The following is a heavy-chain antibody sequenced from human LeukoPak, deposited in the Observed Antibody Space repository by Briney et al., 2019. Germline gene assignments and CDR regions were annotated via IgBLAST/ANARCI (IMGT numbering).Heavy chain of an antibody. V-gene: IGHV3-48*01. CDR2: ISSSGTTI. CDR1: GFTLSSYT. Sequence: QPGGSLRLSCAASGFTLSSYTMNWVRQAPGKGLEWVSCISSSGTTIYYADSVKGRFTISRDNAKNSLFLQMNSLRAEDTAVYYCARGWGGFDYWGQGTLVTVSS. D-gene: IGHD3-16*01. CDR3: ARGWGGFDY. J-gene: IGHJ4*02.